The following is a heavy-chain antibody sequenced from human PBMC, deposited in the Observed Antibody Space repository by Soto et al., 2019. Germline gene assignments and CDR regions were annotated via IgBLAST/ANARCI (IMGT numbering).Heavy chain of an antibody. CDR2: IIPIFGSA. V-gene: IGHV1-69*15. D-gene: IGHD5-12*01. J-gene: IGHJ5*02. Sequence: QVQLVQSGAEVKKPGSSVKVSCKASGGTFSNYAITWVRQAPGQGLEWLGRIIPIFGSANYAQKFQGRVTITADESTTTGYMELSSLRSDHTAVYYCAKDGGKDGYFGNWLDPWGQGTLVTVSS. CDR3: AKDGGKDGYFGNWLDP. CDR1: GGTFSNYA.